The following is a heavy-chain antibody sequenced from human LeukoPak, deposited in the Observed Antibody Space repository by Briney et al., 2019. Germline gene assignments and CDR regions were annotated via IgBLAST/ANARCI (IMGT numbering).Heavy chain of an antibody. V-gene: IGHV1-46*01. CDR3: ARAAQAVAGTTFDY. J-gene: IGHJ4*02. Sequence: ASVKVSCKAAGYAFTSYYMHWVRQAPGQGLEWMGIINPSGGSTSYAQKFQGRVTMTRDTSTRTVYMELSSLRSEDTAVYYCARAAQAVAGTTFDYWGQGTLVTVSS. CDR1: GYAFTSYY. CDR2: INPSGGST. D-gene: IGHD6-19*01.